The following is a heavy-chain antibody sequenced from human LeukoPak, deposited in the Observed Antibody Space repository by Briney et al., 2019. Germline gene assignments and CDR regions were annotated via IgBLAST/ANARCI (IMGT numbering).Heavy chain of an antibody. CDR3: ASPQICSGGSCYGYDFDY. J-gene: IGHJ4*02. CDR2: IYYSGST. Sequence: SETLSLTCTVSGGSISSSSYYWGWIRPPPGKGLESIVSIYYSGSTYYNPSRKSRVTISVDTSKNQFSLKLSSVTAADTAVYYCASPQICSGGSCYGYDFDYWGQGTLVTVSS. D-gene: IGHD2-15*01. V-gene: IGHV4-39*01. CDR1: GGSISSSSYY.